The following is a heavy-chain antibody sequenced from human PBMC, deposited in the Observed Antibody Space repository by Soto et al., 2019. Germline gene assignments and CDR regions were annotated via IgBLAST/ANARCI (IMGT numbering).Heavy chain of an antibody. CDR2: ISSFVTNT. CDR3: ARIEPTHVDY. V-gene: IGHV3-11*06. CDR1: GFTFSDYY. J-gene: IGHJ4*02. Sequence: GGSLRLSCEAAGFTFSDYYMSWIRQAPGKGLEWIAYISSFVTNTKYADSVKGRFTISRDNAKNSLYLQMNSLRPEDTAIYYCARIEPTHVDYWGQGTLVTVSS.